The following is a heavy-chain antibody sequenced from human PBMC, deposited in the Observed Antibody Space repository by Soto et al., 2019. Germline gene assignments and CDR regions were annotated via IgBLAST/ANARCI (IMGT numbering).Heavy chain of an antibody. CDR3: AREVTTGSFDY. D-gene: IGHD4-17*01. Sequence: GGSLRLSCAASGFTFSSYSMNWVRQAPGKGLEWVSYISSSSSTIYYADSVKGRFTISRDNAKNSLYLQMNSLRAEDRVVYYWAREVTTGSFDYWGQGILVT. V-gene: IGHV3-48*01. J-gene: IGHJ4*02. CDR1: GFTFSSYS. CDR2: ISSSSSTI.